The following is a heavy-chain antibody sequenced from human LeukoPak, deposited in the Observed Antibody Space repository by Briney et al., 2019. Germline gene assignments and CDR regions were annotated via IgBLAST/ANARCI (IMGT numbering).Heavy chain of an antibody. J-gene: IGHJ6*03. V-gene: IGHV3-7*01. CDR3: ARDRVDYSIDYYYMDV. CDR2: RKQDGSEK. Sequence: PGGSLRLSCAASGFIISSYWMSWVRKAPGKGLEWVANRKQDGSEKYYVDSVKGRFTISRDNAENSLYLQMNSLRAEDTAVYYCARDRVDYSIDYYYMDVWGKGTTVTVSS. D-gene: IGHD4-11*01. CDR1: GFIISSYW.